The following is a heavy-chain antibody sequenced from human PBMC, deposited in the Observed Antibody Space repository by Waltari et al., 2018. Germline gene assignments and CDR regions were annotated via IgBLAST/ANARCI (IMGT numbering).Heavy chain of an antibody. J-gene: IGHJ4*02. D-gene: IGHD6-19*01. CDR2: LTGSGTTT. CDR3: AKRMKISSAFDF. Sequence: EVQLLESGGSMVQPGGSLRLSCAASGFIFSTHALAWVRQAPGKGRGWVAALTGSGTTTYYADSVKGRFTISRDASKNMVFLQMNSLRAEDTAIYYCAKRMKISSAFDFWGQGTPVTVSS. V-gene: IGHV3-23*01. CDR1: GFIFSTHA.